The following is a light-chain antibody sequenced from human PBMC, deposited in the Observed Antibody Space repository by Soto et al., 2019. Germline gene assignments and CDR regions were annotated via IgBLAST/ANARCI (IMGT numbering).Light chain of an antibody. Sequence: QAVVTQPPSVSGAPGQRVTVSCTGSSSDIGAGYGVHWYQQLPGTAPKLLIYGDTNRPSGVPDRFSGSKSGTSASLAITGXQAEDEADYYCQSYDNSLSSYVFGTGTKLTVL. V-gene: IGLV1-40*01. CDR1: SSDIGAGYG. CDR3: QSYDNSLSSYV. J-gene: IGLJ1*01. CDR2: GDT.